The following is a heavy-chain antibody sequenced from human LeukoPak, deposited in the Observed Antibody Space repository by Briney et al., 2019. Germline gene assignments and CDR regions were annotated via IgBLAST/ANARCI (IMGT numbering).Heavy chain of an antibody. CDR3: AGDSSGTGWYTGDY. V-gene: IGHV4-59*01. Sequence: SETLSLTCTVSGNSISSYYWGWIRQPPGQGLEWIGEIFYSGSTNYNPSLKSRVTISLDTSKNQFSLRLNSVTPADTAVYYCAGDSSGTGWYTGDYWGHGILVSVSS. J-gene: IGHJ4*01. CDR2: IFYSGST. D-gene: IGHD6-19*01. CDR1: GNSISSYY.